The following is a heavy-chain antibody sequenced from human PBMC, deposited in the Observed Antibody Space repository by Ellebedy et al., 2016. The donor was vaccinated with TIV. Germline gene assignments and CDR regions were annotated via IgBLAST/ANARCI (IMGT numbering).Heavy chain of an antibody. CDR1: GGSISSYY. D-gene: IGHD3-22*01. CDR3: ARAHDSSGYNGLGY. V-gene: IGHV4-4*07. J-gene: IGHJ4*02. Sequence: SETLSLTXTVSGGSISSYYWSWIRQPAGKGLEWIGRIYTSGSTNYNPSLKSRVTMSVDTSKNQFSLKLSPVTAADTAVYYCARAHDSSGYNGLGYWGQGTLVTVSS. CDR2: IYTSGST.